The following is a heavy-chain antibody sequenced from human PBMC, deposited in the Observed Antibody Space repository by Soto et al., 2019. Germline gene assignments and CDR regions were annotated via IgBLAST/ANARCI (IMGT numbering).Heavy chain of an antibody. D-gene: IGHD1-26*01. CDR2: INNDGSRT. Sequence: EVQVVESGGALVQPGGYLRLYCAASGFTFSNYWMPWVRQVPGEGLVWVSSINNDGSRTWYADSVRGRIAMSRDNARNLVYLQMNSLRAEDTAVFYCGTTFEYWGQGALVTVSS. CDR1: GFTFSNYW. CDR3: GTTFEY. V-gene: IGHV3-74*01. J-gene: IGHJ4*02.